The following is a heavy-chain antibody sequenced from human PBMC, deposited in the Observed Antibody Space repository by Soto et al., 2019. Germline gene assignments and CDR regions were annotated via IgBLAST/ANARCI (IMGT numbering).Heavy chain of an antibody. J-gene: IGHJ4*02. V-gene: IGHV3-23*01. CDR3: ARRGYSYGFTDY. D-gene: IGHD5-18*01. Sequence: PGGSLRLSCAASGFTFSSYAMSWVRQAPGKGPEWVSAISGSGGSTYYADSVKGRFTISRDNSKNTLYLQMNSLRAEDTAVYYCARRGYSYGFTDYWGQGTLVTVYS. CDR2: ISGSGGST. CDR1: GFTFSSYA.